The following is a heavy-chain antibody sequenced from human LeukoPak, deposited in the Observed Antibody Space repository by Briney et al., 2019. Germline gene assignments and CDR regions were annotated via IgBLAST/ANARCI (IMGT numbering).Heavy chain of an antibody. D-gene: IGHD6-19*01. CDR3: AKDQSHWYSSGWYYFDY. CDR1: GFPFSSYA. V-gene: IGHV3-23*01. J-gene: IGHJ4*02. CDR2: ISGSGGST. Sequence: PGGSLRLSCAASGFPFSSYAMSWVRQAPGKGLEWVSAISGSGGSTYYADSVKGRFTISRDNSKNTLYLQMNSLRAEDTAVYYCAKDQSHWYSSGWYYFDYWGQGTLVTVSS.